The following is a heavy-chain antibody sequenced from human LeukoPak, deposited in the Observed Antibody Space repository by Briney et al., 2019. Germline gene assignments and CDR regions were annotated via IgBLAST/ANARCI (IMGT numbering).Heavy chain of an antibody. Sequence: GGSLRLSCGASGFTFSSYWMHWVRQAPGKGLVWVSRINTDGSSTNYADSVKGRFTISRDNAKNTLHLQVNSLRAEDTAVYYCARSHTGTYLFDYWGQGTLVTVSS. V-gene: IGHV3-74*01. J-gene: IGHJ4*02. CDR2: INTDGSST. CDR3: ARSHTGTYLFDY. D-gene: IGHD1-26*01. CDR1: GFTFSSYW.